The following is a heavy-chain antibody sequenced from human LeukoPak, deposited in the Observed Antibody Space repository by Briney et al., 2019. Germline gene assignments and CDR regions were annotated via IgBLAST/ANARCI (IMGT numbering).Heavy chain of an antibody. J-gene: IGHJ1*01. CDR2: ISGSVGST. D-gene: IGHD5-12*01. CDR1: GFTFSSYA. Sequence: GGSLRLSCAASGFTFSSYAMSWVRQAPGKGLEWVSTISGSVGSTYYADSVKGRFTISRDNSKNTLHLQMNSLRAEDTALYYCAKVVATIEYFQHWGQGTLVTVSS. V-gene: IGHV3-23*01. CDR3: AKVVATIEYFQH.